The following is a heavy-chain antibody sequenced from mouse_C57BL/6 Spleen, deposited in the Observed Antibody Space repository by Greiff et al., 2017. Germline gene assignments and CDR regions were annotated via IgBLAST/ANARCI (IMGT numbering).Heavy chain of an antibody. Sequence: VKLVESGPELVKPGASVKISCKASGYAFSSSWMNWVKQRPGKGLEWIGRIYPGDGDTNYNGKFKGKATLTADKSSSTAYMQLSSLTSEDSAVYFCARAYYYGSSPWYFDVWGTGTTVTVSS. CDR1: GYAFSSSW. CDR3: ARAYYYGSSPWYFDV. CDR2: IYPGDGDT. J-gene: IGHJ1*03. V-gene: IGHV1-82*01. D-gene: IGHD1-1*01.